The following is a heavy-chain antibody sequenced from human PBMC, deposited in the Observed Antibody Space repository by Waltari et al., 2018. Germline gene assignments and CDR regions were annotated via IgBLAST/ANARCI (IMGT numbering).Heavy chain of an antibody. CDR2: IYYSGST. Sequence: QVQLQESGPGLVKPSETLSLTCTVSGGSISSHYWSWIRQPPGKGLEWIGYIYYSGSTNAHPSLKSRVTISVDTSKNQFSLKLSSVTAADTAVYYCAGGFGWFTPSGGGDYWGQGTLVTVSS. V-gene: IGHV4-59*11. D-gene: IGHD3-9*01. J-gene: IGHJ4*02. CDR3: AGGFGWFTPSGGGDY. CDR1: GGSISSHY.